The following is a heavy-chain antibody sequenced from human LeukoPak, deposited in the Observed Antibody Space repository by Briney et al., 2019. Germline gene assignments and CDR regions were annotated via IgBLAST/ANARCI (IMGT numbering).Heavy chain of an antibody. Sequence: GGSLRLSCAASGFTFSDHYMDWVRQAPGKGLEWVARTRNKANSYTTEYAASVKGRFTISRDDSKNSLYLQMNSLNTEDTAVYYCARSFIAADGTMIKYFDYWGQGTLVTVSS. J-gene: IGHJ4*02. CDR1: GFTFSDHY. CDR3: ARSFIAADGTMIKYFDY. V-gene: IGHV3-72*01. D-gene: IGHD6-13*01. CDR2: TRNKANSYTT.